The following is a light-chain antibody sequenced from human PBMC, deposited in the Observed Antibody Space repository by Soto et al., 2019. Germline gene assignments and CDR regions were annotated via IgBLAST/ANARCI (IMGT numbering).Light chain of an antibody. Sequence: DIQVTQSAPTLSASLGDRVTITWGASQSISSNLNWYQQKPGKAPKLLIYAASNLQSGVPSTFSGSGYGTDVNLTINSLQSEDFATYYCQQSHSIPWTFGQGTKVDIK. CDR3: QQSHSIPWT. V-gene: IGKV1-39*01. CDR2: AAS. J-gene: IGKJ1*01. CDR1: QSISSN.